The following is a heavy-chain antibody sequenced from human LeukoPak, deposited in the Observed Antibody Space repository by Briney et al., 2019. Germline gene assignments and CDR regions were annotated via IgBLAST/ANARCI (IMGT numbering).Heavy chain of an antibody. D-gene: IGHD2-2*01. CDR2: ISTSGDDT. V-gene: IGHV3-23*01. J-gene: IGHJ4*02. CDR3: ARYCTSTSCFSSLGSLW. CDR1: RFTFSTYV. Sequence: GGSLRLSCAASRFTFSTYVMSWVRQAPGKGLEWVSAISTSGDDTYYADSVKGRFTISRDNSKNTVFLQMNSLRAEDTAVYYCARYCTSTSCFSSLGSLWWGQGTLVTVSS.